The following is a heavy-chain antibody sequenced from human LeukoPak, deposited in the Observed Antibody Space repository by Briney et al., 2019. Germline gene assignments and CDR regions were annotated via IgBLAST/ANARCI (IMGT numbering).Heavy chain of an antibody. J-gene: IGHJ6*03. Sequence: GGSLRLSCAASGFTFSTYAMRWVRQALGKGLEWVSLIGGSDGRTRYADSVKGRFTISRDNSKNTLYLEMNSLRAEDTAVYYCAKDSSSYDWGYMDVWGKGTTLTISS. D-gene: IGHD3-22*01. V-gene: IGHV3-23*01. CDR1: GFTFSTYA. CDR2: IGGSDGRT. CDR3: AKDSSSYDWGYMDV.